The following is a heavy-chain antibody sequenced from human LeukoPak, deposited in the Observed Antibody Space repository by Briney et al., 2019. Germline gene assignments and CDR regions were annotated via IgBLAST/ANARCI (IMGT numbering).Heavy chain of an antibody. V-gene: IGHV3-7*03. D-gene: IGHD3-10*01. CDR2: IKQDGSEK. J-gene: IGHJ5*02. CDR3: ARGMVPRTGYYGSGSYYNVRWFDP. Sequence: KEREWVSNIKQDGSEKYNVDSVKGRFTISRDNAKNSLYLQMNSLRAEDTAVYYCARGMVPRTGYYGSGSYYNVRWFDPWGQGTLVTVSS.